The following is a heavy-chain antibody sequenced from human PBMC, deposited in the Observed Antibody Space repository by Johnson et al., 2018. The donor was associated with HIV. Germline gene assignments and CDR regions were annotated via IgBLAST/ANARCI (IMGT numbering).Heavy chain of an antibody. CDR1: GFTFDDYA. Sequence: VQLVESGGGLVHPGRSLRLSCAASGFTFDDYAMHWVRQAPGKGLEWVSGINWKSGPIGYAVSVKGRFTISRDNSKNTLYLQMNSLRAEDTAVYYCAKDVGNYWPNAFDIWGQGTTVTVSS. D-gene: IGHD3-22*01. J-gene: IGHJ3*02. V-gene: IGHV3-9*01. CDR3: AKDVGNYWPNAFDI. CDR2: INWKSGPI.